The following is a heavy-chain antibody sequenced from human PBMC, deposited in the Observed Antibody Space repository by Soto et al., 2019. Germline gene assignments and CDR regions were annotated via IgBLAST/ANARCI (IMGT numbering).Heavy chain of an antibody. CDR2: ISYDGSNK. CDR1: GFTFSSYG. Sequence: QVQLVESGGGVVQPGRSLRLSCAASGFTFSSYGMHWVRQAPGKGLEWVAVISYDGSNKYYADSVKGRFTISRDNSKNTLYLQMNSLRAEDTAVYYCAKGGGSGYLSYFQHWGQGTLVTVSS. CDR3: AKGGGSGYLSYFQH. V-gene: IGHV3-30*18. J-gene: IGHJ1*01. D-gene: IGHD3-3*01.